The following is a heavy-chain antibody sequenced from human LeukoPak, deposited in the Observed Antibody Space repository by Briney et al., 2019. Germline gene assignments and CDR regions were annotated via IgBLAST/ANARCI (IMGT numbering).Heavy chain of an antibody. V-gene: IGHV3-7*01. J-gene: IGHJ4*02. CDR3: ARAHYSSFDY. CDR2: IKEDGSEK. D-gene: IGHD6-13*01. CDR1: GFTFRNYW. Sequence: GGSLRLSCAASGFTFRNYWMSWVRQAPGKGLEWVANIKEDGSEKHYVDSVKGRFTISRDNAKNSLYLQSLFLQLNSLRAEDTAVYYCARAHYSSFDYGGQGTLVTVSS.